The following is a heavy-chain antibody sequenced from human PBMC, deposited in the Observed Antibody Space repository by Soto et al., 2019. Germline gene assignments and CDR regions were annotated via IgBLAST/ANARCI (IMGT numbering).Heavy chain of an antibody. D-gene: IGHD6-6*01. J-gene: IGHJ4*02. Sequence: SETLSLTCTVSGGSITSYHWSWIRQPPGKGLEWIGYIYHSGSTDYNPSLRSRVTLSVDTSKLQFSLKLNSVTAADTAIYYCSAYSGSSDAGYFDYWGQGALVTAPQ. CDR3: SAYSGSSDAGYFDY. CDR2: IYHSGST. CDR1: GGSITSYH. V-gene: IGHV4-59*01.